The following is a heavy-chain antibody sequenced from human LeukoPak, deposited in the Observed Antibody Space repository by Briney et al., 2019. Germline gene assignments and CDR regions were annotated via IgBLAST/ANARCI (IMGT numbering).Heavy chain of an antibody. D-gene: IGHD3-22*01. CDR2: INHSGST. J-gene: IGHJ4*02. V-gene: IGHV4-34*01. CDR3: ATKYYYDSSGYPEEDY. Sequence: SETLSLTCAVYGGSFSGYYWSWIRQPPGKGLEWIGEINHSGSTNYNPSPKSRVTISVDTSKNQFSLKLSSVTAADTAVYYCATKYYYDSSGYPEEDYWGQGTLVTVSS. CDR1: GGSFSGYY.